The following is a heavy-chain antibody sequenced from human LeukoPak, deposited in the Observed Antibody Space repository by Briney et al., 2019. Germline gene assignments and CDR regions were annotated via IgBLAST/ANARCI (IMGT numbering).Heavy chain of an antibody. D-gene: IGHD4-17*01. CDR3: ARVFRGAVTSNWFDP. Sequence: PSETLSLTCTVSGGSINGYYWTWIRQPSGKGLEWIGYISDSGSTNYNPSLKSRVTMSVDSSNTEFSLRLNSVTAADTAVYYCARVFRGAVTSNWFDPWGQGTLVTVSS. V-gene: IGHV4-59*01. CDR1: GGSINGYY. CDR2: ISDSGST. J-gene: IGHJ5*02.